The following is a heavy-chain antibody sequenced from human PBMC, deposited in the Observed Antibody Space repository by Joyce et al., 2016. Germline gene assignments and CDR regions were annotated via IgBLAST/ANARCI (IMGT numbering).Heavy chain of an antibody. CDR1: GGPFRGFF. Sequence: QVQLQQWGAGLLKPSETLSLTCAVSGGPFRGFFWTWVRQPPGKGLVCIGDINHSGVTNYNPSLKTRVTFSVDTSKNQFSLKLTSLSAADTAVYYCARSQWLAPLMYWGQGTPVTVSS. J-gene: IGHJ4*02. CDR3: ARSQWLAPLMY. D-gene: IGHD6-19*01. CDR2: INHSGVT. V-gene: IGHV4-34*01.